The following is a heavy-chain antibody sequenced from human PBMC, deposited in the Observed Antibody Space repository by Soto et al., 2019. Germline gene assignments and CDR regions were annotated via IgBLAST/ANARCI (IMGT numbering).Heavy chain of an antibody. CDR2: ISYDGSNK. J-gene: IGHJ2*01. Sequence: PGGSLRLPCAASGCNFNNYAIHWVRQAPGKGLEWVALISYDGSNKYYADSVKGRFTISRDNSKNTLYLQMNSLRAEDTAVYYCARDPLWGTAMVLWYFDLWGRGTLVTVSS. V-gene: IGHV3-30-3*01. CDR1: GCNFNNYA. CDR3: ARDPLWGTAMVLWYFDL. D-gene: IGHD5-18*01.